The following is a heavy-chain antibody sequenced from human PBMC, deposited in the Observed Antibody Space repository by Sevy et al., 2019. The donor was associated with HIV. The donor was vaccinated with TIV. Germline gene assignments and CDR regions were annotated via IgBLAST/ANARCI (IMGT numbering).Heavy chain of an antibody. J-gene: IGHJ6*02. Sequence: GGSLRLSCAASGFTFGSYGMHWVRQAPGKGLEWVAVIWYDGSNKYYADSVKGRFTISRDNSKNTLYLQMNSLRAEDTAVYYCARLKEDYYYYYGMDVWGQGTTVTVSS. CDR3: ARLKEDYYYYYGMDV. V-gene: IGHV3-33*01. CDR2: IWYDGSNK. CDR1: GFTFGSYG.